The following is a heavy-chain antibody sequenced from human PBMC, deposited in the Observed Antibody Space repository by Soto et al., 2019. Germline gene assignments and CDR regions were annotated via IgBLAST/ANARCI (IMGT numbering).Heavy chain of an antibody. V-gene: IGHV4-39*07. J-gene: IGHJ4*02. CDR3: ARRGSSWLPFDY. Sequence: PSETLSLTCTVSGGSISSSSYYWGWIRQPPGKGLEWIGSIYHSGSTNYNPSLKSRVTISVDKSKNQFSLKLSSVTAADTAVYYCARRGSSWLPFDYWGQGTLVTVSS. CDR2: IYHSGST. D-gene: IGHD6-13*01. CDR1: GGSISSSSYY.